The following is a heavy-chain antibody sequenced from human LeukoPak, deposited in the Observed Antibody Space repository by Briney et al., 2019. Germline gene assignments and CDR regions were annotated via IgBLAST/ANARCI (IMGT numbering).Heavy chain of an antibody. D-gene: IGHD2-2*02. Sequence: GESLKISCKGSGYSFTSYWIGWVRQMPGKGLEWMGIIYPGDSDTRYSPSFQGQVTISADKSISTAYLQWSSLKASDTAMYYCARLFFGGNCSSTSCYTGWFDPWGQGTLVTVSS. J-gene: IGHJ5*02. CDR2: IYPGDSDT. CDR3: ARLFFGGNCSSTSCYTGWFDP. CDR1: GYSFTSYW. V-gene: IGHV5-51*01.